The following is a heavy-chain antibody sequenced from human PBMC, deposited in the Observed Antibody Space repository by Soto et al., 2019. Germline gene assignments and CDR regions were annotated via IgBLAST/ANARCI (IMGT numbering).Heavy chain of an antibody. CDR1: GYTFTSYY. J-gene: IGHJ4*02. D-gene: IGHD6-19*01. CDR2: INPNSGGT. V-gene: IGHV1-2*04. Sequence: ASVKVSCKASGYTFTSYYMHWVRQAPGQGLEWMGWINPNSGGTNYAQKFQGWVTMTRDTSISTAYMELSRLRSDDTAVYYCARGVTAVAGDFDYWGQGTLVTVSS. CDR3: ARGVTAVAGDFDY.